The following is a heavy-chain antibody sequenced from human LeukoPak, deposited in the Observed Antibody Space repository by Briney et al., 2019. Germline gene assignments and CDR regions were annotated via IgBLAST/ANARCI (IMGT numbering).Heavy chain of an antibody. J-gene: IGHJ4*02. V-gene: IGHV3-23*01. CDR3: AKVQRYFDY. Sequence: GGSLRLSCEASGLTFSSYGMSWVRQAPGKGLQWVSAITGDGTTTYYADSVKGQFTISRDNSKNMLYLQKSRLRAEDTAVYSCAKVQRYFDYWGQGTLVPVSS. CDR1: GLTFSSYG. CDR2: ITGDGTTT.